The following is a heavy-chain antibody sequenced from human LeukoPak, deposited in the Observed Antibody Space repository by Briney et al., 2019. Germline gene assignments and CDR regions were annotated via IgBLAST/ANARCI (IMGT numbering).Heavy chain of an antibody. J-gene: IGHJ5*02. Sequence: SQTLSLTCTVSGGSISSDYWSWIRQPPGKGLEWIGYIYYSGSTNYNPSLKSRVTILVDTSKNQFSLKLSSVTAADTAVYYCARVSRGSGWYVWFDPWGQGTLVTVSA. CDR3: ARVSRGSGWYVWFDP. V-gene: IGHV4-59*01. CDR1: GGSISSDY. D-gene: IGHD6-19*01. CDR2: IYYSGST.